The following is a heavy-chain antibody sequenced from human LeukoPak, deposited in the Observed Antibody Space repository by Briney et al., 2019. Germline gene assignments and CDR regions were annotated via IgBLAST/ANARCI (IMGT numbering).Heavy chain of an antibody. V-gene: IGHV3-11*05. D-gene: IGHD6-13*01. CDR3: ARDLGPRTAAANISPGY. J-gene: IGHJ4*02. CDR2: ISCSSSYT. Sequence: GGSLRLSCAASGFTFSDYYMSWIRQAPGKGLEWVSYISCSSSYTNYADCVKGRLTISRDSAKNSLYLQMNSLRAEDTAVYYCARDLGPRTAAANISPGYWGEGTLVTVSS. CDR1: GFTFSDYY.